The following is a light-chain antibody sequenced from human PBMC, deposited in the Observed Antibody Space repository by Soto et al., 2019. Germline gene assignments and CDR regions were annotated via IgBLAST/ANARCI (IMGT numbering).Light chain of an antibody. J-gene: IGKJ2*01. CDR2: GAS. V-gene: IGKV3-15*01. CDR1: QSVGSN. CDR3: QQYKNWYT. Sequence: EIVMTQSPATLSVSPGERATLSCRANQSVGSNLAWYHQKPGQAPRLLIYGASTRATGIPARFSGSGSGTEFTLTISSLQSEDFAVYYCQQYKNWYTFGQGTKLEIK.